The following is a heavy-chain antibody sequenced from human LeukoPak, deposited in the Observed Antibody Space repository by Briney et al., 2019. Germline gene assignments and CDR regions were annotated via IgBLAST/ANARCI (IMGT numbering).Heavy chain of an antibody. CDR2: INHSGST. CDR3: ARHQSDGSGSYAFQYYYYYYMDV. J-gene: IGHJ6*03. D-gene: IGHD3-10*01. CDR1: GGSFSGYY. V-gene: IGHV4-34*01. Sequence: PSETLSLTCAVYGGSFSGYYWSWIRQPPGKGLEWIGEINHSGSTNYNPSLKSRVTISVDTSKNQFSLKLSSVTAADTAVYYCARHQSDGSGSYAFQYYYYYYMDVWGKGTTVTISS.